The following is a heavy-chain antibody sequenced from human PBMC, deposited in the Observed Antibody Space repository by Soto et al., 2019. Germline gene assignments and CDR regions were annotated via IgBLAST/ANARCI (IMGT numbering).Heavy chain of an antibody. CDR3: ASYYDILTGYYTDYYGMDV. CDR2: INAGNGNT. J-gene: IGHJ6*02. CDR1: GYTFTSYA. Sequence: ASVKVSCKASGYTFTSYAMHWVRQAPGQRLEWMGWINAGNGNTKYSQKFQGRVTITRDTSASTAYMELSSLRSEDTAVYYCASYYDILTGYYTDYYGMDVWGQGTTVTVSS. D-gene: IGHD3-9*01. V-gene: IGHV1-3*01.